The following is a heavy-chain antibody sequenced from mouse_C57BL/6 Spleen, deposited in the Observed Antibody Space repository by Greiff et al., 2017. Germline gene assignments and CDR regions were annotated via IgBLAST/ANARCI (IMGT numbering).Heavy chain of an antibody. D-gene: IGHD1-1*01. CDR2: IYPGDGDT. CDR1: GYAFSSYW. Sequence: VQLQQSGAELVKPGASVKISCKASGYAFSSYWMNWVKQRPGKGLEWIGQIYPGDGDTNYNGQFKGKATLTADKSSSTAYMQLSSLTSEDSAVYVCARDTTVVASPFAYWGQGTLVTVSA. J-gene: IGHJ3*01. V-gene: IGHV1-80*01. CDR3: ARDTTVVASPFAY.